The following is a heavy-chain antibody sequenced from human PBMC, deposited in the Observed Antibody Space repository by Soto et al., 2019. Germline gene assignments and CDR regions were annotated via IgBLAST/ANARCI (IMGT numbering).Heavy chain of an antibody. Sequence: PSEPLGLTCAVSGWSFSGYYWSWIRQPPGKGLEWIGEINHSGSTKYNPSLKSRVTISVDTSKNQFSLKLSSVTAADTAVYYCARDRVDTAMVKDYYYGMDVWGQGTTVTVSS. CDR2: INHSGST. CDR3: ARDRVDTAMVKDYYYGMDV. J-gene: IGHJ6*02. V-gene: IGHV4-34*01. CDR1: GWSFSGYY. D-gene: IGHD5-18*01.